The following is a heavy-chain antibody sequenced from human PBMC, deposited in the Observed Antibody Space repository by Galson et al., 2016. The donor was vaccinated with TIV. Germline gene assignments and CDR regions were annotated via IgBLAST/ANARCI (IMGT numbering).Heavy chain of an antibody. Sequence: SLRLSCAASGFTFNNYAMHWVRQAPGKGLEWVSGISGSGGITYIAESVKGRFAISGDNSRDTLYLQLNSLRAEDPAVYYCAKRRNYGGDALESWGQGTMVTVSS. CDR1: GFTFNNYA. J-gene: IGHJ3*02. D-gene: IGHD4-23*01. CDR2: ISGSGGIT. CDR3: AKRRNYGGDALES. V-gene: IGHV3-23*01.